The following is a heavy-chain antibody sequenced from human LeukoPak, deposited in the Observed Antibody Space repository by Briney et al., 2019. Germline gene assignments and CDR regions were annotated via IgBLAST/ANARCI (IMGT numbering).Heavy chain of an antibody. J-gene: IGHJ4*02. D-gene: IGHD4-17*01. CDR2: INPNSGGT. Sequence: ASVKVSCKASGYTFTGYYMHWVRQAPGQGLEWMGWINPNSGGTNYAQKFQGRVTLTRDTSISTAYMELSRLRSDDTAVYYCARAYDYGDPFDYWGQGTLVTVSP. CDR1: GYTFTGYY. V-gene: IGHV1-2*02. CDR3: ARAYDYGDPFDY.